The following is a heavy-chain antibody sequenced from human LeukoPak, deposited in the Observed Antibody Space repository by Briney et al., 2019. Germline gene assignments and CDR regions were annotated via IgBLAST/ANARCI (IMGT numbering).Heavy chain of an antibody. Sequence: GGSLRLSCAASGFTFSSYAMSWVRQAPGKGLEWVSAINGGGGSTYYADSVKGRFTISRDNSKNTLYLQMNSLRAEDTAVYYCAKDKGPYSFGLSPFDSWGQGTLVTVSS. CDR2: INGGGGST. CDR1: GFTFSSYA. D-gene: IGHD5-18*01. V-gene: IGHV3-23*01. J-gene: IGHJ4*02. CDR3: AKDKGPYSFGLSPFDS.